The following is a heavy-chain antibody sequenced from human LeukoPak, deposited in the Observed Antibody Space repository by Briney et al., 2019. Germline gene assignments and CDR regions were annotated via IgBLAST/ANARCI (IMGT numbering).Heavy chain of an antibody. CDR1: GFTFSTYW. Sequence: GGPLRLSCAASGFTFSTYWMNWYRQAPGKGLEWVGNINQDASEINYVDSVRGRFTISRDNAKNSLHLQMNSLRAEDTAVYYCATDRDNSDWQKRFDSWGQGTLVTVSS. CDR2: INQDASEI. CDR3: ATDRDNSDWQKRFDS. J-gene: IGHJ4*02. V-gene: IGHV3-7*01. D-gene: IGHD2-21*02.